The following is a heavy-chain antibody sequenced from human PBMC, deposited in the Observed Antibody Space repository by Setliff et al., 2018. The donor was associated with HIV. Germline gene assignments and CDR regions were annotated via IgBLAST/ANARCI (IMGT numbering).Heavy chain of an antibody. J-gene: IGHJ5*02. D-gene: IGHD3-22*01. V-gene: IGHV4-39*01. CDR2: IYYSRRT. CDR1: GVSIGSSRLY. CDR3: ARHDDDGGYNNWFDP. Sequence: PSETLSLTCTVSGVSIGSSRLYWGWIRPPPGKGLEWVASIYYSRRTYYNPSPSLKDRLTISVDTSKNQFSQNLTSVTAADTAVYYCARHDDDGGYNNWFDPWGQGALGTAPQ.